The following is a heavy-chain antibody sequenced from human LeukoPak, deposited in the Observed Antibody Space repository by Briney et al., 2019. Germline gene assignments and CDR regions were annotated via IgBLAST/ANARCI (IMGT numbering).Heavy chain of an antibody. J-gene: IGHJ4*02. CDR1: GDSVSSNSAA. CDR3: ARDEDVWGSYRYRGGFDY. CDR2: TYYRSKWYN. V-gene: IGHV6-1*01. Sequence: SQTLSLTCAISGDSVSSNSAAWNWIRQSPSRGLEWLGRTYYRSKWYNDYAVSVKSRITINPDTSKNQFSLQLNSVTPEDTAVYYCARDEDVWGSYRYRGGFDYWGQGTLVTVSS. D-gene: IGHD3-16*02.